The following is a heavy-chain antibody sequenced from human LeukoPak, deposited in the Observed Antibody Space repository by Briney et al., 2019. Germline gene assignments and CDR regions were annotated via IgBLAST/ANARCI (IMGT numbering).Heavy chain of an antibody. CDR2: INHSGST. V-gene: IGHV4-34*01. CDR3: AIPNRKYYFDY. CDR1: GGSFSGYY. Sequence: SETLSLTCAVYGGSFSGYYWSWIRQPPGKGLEWIGEINHSGSTNYNPSLKSRVTISVDRSKNQFSLKLSSVTAADTAVYYCAIPNRKYYFDYWGQGTLVTVSS. J-gene: IGHJ4*02.